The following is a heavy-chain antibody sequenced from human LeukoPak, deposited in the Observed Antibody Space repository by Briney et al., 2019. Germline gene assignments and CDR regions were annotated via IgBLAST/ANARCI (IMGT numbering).Heavy chain of an antibody. J-gene: IGHJ4*02. D-gene: IGHD2-2*01. CDR1: GFTFANSD. Sequence: GGSLRLSCAASGFTFANSDMSWVRQAPGKGLEWVSAISGSGGSTDYADSVKGRFSVSRGNSKNTLYVQMNSLRAEDTAVYYCAKEGVGCSSTSCSNNFDYWGQGTLVTVSS. V-gene: IGHV3-23*01. CDR2: ISGSGGST. CDR3: AKEGVGCSSTSCSNNFDY.